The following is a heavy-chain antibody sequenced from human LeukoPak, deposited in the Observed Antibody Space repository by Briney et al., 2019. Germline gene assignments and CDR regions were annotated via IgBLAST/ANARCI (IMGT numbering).Heavy chain of an antibody. CDR3: AREVVLSTSAWFEY. V-gene: IGHV3-66*01. D-gene: IGHD3-22*01. Sequence: GGSLRLSCAASGFTFSSYAMSWVRQAPGKGLEWVSVIYSGGSTYYADSVKGRFTISRDNSKNTLYLQMNSLRAEDTAVYYCAREVVLSTSAWFEYWGQGTLVTVSS. CDR2: IYSGGST. CDR1: GFTFSSYA. J-gene: IGHJ4*02.